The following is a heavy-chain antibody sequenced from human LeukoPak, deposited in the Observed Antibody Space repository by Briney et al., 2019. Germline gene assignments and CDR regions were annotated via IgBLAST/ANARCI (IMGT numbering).Heavy chain of an antibody. V-gene: IGHV4-61*02. Sequence: PSETLSLTCTVSGGSISSGSYYWSWIRQPAGKGLEWIGRIYTSGSTNYNPSLKSRVTISVDTSKNQFSLKLSSVTAADTAVYYCAREGMYYYDSSGYYYYFDYWGQGTLVTVSS. J-gene: IGHJ4*02. CDR1: GGSISSGSYY. CDR3: AREGMYYYDSSGYYYYFDY. D-gene: IGHD3-22*01. CDR2: IYTSGST.